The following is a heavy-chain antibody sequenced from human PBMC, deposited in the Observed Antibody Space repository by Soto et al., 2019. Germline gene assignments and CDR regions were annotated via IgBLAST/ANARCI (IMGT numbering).Heavy chain of an antibody. CDR1: GFTVSSNY. J-gene: IGHJ3*02. V-gene: IGHV3-66*01. CDR2: IYSGGST. CDR3: ARALSDYDDAFDI. D-gene: IGHD5-12*01. Sequence: EVQLVESGGGLVQPGGSLRLSCAASGFTVSSNYMSWVRQAPGKGLEWVSVIYSGGSTYYADSVKGRFTISRDKSKNTLYLQMNSLRAEDTAVYYCARALSDYDDAFDIWGQGTMVTVSS.